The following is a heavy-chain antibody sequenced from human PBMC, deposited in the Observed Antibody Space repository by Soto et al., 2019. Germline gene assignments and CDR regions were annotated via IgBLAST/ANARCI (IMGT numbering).Heavy chain of an antibody. Sequence: GGSLRLSCAASGFSFSSYGMHWVRQAPGKGLEWVALIWRDGSNEYYVDSVKGRFIISRDNSKNALYLQMNSLRAEDTAVYYCARDSRMATTASYYFDHWGRGALVTVSS. J-gene: IGHJ4*02. CDR2: IWRDGSNE. CDR3: ARDSRMATTASYYFDH. D-gene: IGHD1-1*01. CDR1: GFSFSSYG. V-gene: IGHV3-33*01.